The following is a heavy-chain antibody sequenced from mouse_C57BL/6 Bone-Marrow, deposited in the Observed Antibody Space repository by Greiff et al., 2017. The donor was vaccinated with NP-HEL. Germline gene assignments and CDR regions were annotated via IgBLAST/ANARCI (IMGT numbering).Heavy chain of an antibody. CDR1: GYTFTSYW. D-gene: IGHD1-1*01. V-gene: IGHV1-52*01. Sequence: QVQLKQPGAELVRPGSSVKLSCKASGYTFTSYWMHWVKQRPIQGLEWIGNIDPSDSETHYNQKFKDKATLTVDKSSSTAYMQLSSLTSEDSAVYYCARWGTTVSWYFDVWGTGTTVTVSS. CDR3: ARWGTTVSWYFDV. J-gene: IGHJ1*03. CDR2: IDPSDSET.